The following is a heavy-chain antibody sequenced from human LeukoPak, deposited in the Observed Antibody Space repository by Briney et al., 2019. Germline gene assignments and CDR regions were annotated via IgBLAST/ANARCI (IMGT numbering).Heavy chain of an antibody. J-gene: IGHJ4*02. D-gene: IGHD1-26*01. V-gene: IGHV4-61*02. CDR2: IYTSGST. CDR3: ARGVNSGYFDY. CDR1: GGSISSGSYY. Sequence: SQTLSLTCTVSGGSISSGSYYWSWIRQPAGKGLEWIGRIYTSGSTNYNPSLKSRVTMSVDTSKNQFSLKLTSVTAADTAVYYCARGVNSGYFDYCGQGTLVTVSS.